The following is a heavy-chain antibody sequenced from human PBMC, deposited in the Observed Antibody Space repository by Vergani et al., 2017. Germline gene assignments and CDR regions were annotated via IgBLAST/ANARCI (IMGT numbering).Heavy chain of an antibody. CDR2: IYYSGST. J-gene: IGHJ2*01. V-gene: IGHV4-39*07. CDR3: ARRSSGPRGWYFDL. CDR1: GGSISSSSYY. D-gene: IGHD3-22*01. Sequence: QLQLQESGPGLVKPSETLSLTCTVSGGSISSSSYYWGWIRQPPGKGLEWIGSIYYSGSTYYNPSLKSRVTISVDTSKNRFALKLSSVTAAVTAGEYCARRSSGPRGWYFDLWGRGTLVTVSS.